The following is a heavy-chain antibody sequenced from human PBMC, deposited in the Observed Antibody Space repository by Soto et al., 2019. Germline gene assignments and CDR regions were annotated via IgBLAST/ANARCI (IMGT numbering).Heavy chain of an antibody. J-gene: IGHJ6*03. CDR1: GFTFSSYS. CDR2: ISSSSSYI. D-gene: IGHD2-2*01. V-gene: IGHV3-21*01. CDR3: ATVPAVTYYYYYMDV. Sequence: EVQLVESEGGLVKPGGSLRLSCAASGFTFSSYSMNWVRQAPGKGLEWVSSISSSSSYIYYADSVKGRFTISRDNAKNSLYLQMNSLRAEDTAVYYCATVPAVTYYYYYMDVWGKGTTVTVSS.